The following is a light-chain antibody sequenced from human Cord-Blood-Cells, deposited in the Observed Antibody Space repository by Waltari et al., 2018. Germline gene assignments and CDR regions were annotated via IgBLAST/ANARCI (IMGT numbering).Light chain of an antibody. V-gene: IGLV2-14*01. J-gene: IGLJ2*01. CDR3: SSYTSSSTLV. Sequence: QSALTQPASVSGPPGQSITISCTGPSSDVGGYNYVSWYQQHPGKAPKRMIYDVSKRPSGVSNRFSGSKSGNTASLTISGLQAEDEADYYCSSYTSSSTLVFGGGTKLTVL. CDR2: DVS. CDR1: SSDVGGYNY.